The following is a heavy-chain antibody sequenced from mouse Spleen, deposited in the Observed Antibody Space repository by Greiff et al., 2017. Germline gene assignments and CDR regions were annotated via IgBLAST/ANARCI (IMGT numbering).Heavy chain of an antibody. V-gene: IGHV1-69*01. CDR2: IDPSDSYT. CDR1: GYTFTSYW. Sequence: QVQLQQPGAELVMPGASVKLSCKASGYTFTSYWMPWVKQRPGQGLEWIGEIDPSDSYTNYNQKFKGKATLTVDKSSSTAYMQLSSLTSEDSAVYYCARDGNYEAMDYWGQGTSVTVSS. CDR3: ARDGNYEAMDY. J-gene: IGHJ4*01. D-gene: IGHD2-1*01.